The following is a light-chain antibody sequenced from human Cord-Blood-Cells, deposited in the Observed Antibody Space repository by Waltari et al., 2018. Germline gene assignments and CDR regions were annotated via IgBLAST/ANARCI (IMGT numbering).Light chain of an antibody. CDR3: CSYAGSSTWV. V-gene: IGLV2-23*01. Sequence: QSALTQPASVSGSPGQSITISCSGTSSDGGSYNLVSWYQQHPGNAPKLMIYEGSKRPSGVSNRFSGSRSGNTAPLTLSGLQAEDEADYYCCSYAGSSTWVFGGGTKLTVL. CDR2: EGS. J-gene: IGLJ3*02. CDR1: SSDGGSYNL.